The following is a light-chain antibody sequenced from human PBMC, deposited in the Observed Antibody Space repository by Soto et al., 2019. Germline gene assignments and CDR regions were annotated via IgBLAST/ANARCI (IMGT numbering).Light chain of an antibody. J-gene: IGKJ4*01. V-gene: IGKV3-11*01. CDR3: QQRSNWPPLT. CDR2: DAS. CDR1: QSVSSY. Sequence: EIVLTQSPATLSLSPGERATLSCRARQSVSSYLAWYQQKPGQAPRLLIYDASNRATGIPARFSGSGSRTDFTLTISSLEPEDFAVYYCQQRSNWPPLTFGGGTKVEIK.